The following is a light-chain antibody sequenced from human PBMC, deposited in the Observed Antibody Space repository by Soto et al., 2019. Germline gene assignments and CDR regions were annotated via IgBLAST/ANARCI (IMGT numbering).Light chain of an antibody. CDR1: KLGDKY. V-gene: IGLV3-1*01. Sequence: SYELTQPRSACVSPGRRASITCSGDKLGDKYACWYHQKPGQSPVLVIYQDSKRPSGIPERFSGSNSGNTATLTISATQAMDEADYYCQAWDSSAPVFAGGTKLTVL. CDR2: QDS. J-gene: IGLJ2*01. CDR3: QAWDSSAPV.